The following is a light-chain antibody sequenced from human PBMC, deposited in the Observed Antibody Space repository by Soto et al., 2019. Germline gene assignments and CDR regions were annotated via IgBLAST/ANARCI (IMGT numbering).Light chain of an antibody. Sequence: IQMTQSPSTLSASVGDRDTITCRASQSISSWVAWYQQKPGKGPKLLIYKASHLESGVPSRFSGSGSGTEFTLTISSLQPGDFATYYCQHYNTDPWTFGHGTKVDI. CDR2: KAS. J-gene: IGKJ1*01. CDR3: QHYNTDPWT. V-gene: IGKV1-5*03. CDR1: QSISSW.